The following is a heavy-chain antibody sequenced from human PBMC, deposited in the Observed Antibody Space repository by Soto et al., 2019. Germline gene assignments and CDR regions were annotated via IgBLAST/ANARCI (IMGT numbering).Heavy chain of an antibody. Sequence: QVQLQQWGAGLLKPSETLSLTCAVYGGSFSGYYWSWIRQPPGKGLEWIGEINHSGSTNYNPSLKSRVTISVDTSKRQFSLKLSSVTAADTAVYYCARGVRYCSGGSCYSALDYFDYWGQGTLVTVSS. CDR3: ARGVRYCSGGSCYSALDYFDY. D-gene: IGHD2-15*01. V-gene: IGHV4-34*01. J-gene: IGHJ4*02. CDR1: GGSFSGYY. CDR2: INHSGST.